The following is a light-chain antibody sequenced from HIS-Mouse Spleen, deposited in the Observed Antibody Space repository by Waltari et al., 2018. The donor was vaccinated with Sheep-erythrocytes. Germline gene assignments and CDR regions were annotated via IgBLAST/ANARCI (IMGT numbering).Light chain of an antibody. CDR1: SSAVGGYHD. CDR2: DVS. J-gene: IGLJ1*01. Sequence: HSALTQPRSVSGSPGQSVTIPCTGTSSAVGGYHDVSWYQQHPGKAPKLMIYDVSKRPSGVPDRFSGSKSGNTASLTISGLQAEDEADYYCCSYAGSYNHVFATGTKVTVL. V-gene: IGLV2-11*01. CDR3: CSYAGSYNHV.